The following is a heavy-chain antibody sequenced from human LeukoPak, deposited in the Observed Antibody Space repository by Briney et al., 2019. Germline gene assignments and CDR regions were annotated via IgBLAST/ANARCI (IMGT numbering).Heavy chain of an antibody. CDR2: ITSSGGST. J-gene: IGHJ4*02. CDR1: GFTFSSYA. CDR3: AKEPDYGDYFDY. D-gene: IGHD4-17*01. V-gene: IGHV3-23*01. Sequence: GGSLRLSCEASGFTFSSYAMSWVRQAPGTGLEWVSTITSSGGSTYYADSVKGRFTISRDNSKNTLFLQMNSLRAEDTAVYYCAKEPDYGDYFDYWGQGTLVTVSS.